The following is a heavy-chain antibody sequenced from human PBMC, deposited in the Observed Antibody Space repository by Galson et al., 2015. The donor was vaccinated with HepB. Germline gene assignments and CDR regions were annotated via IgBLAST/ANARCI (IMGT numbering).Heavy chain of an antibody. CDR3: ARGYSSDWSVSIGY. CDR1: GFTFSSYC. CDR2: INSDESST. Sequence: SLRLSCAASGFTFSSYCMHWVRQVPGTGSDWISRINSDESSTTYADSVKGRFTISRDNAKNTLYLQMNSLRAEDTAVYYCARGYSSDWSVSIGYWGQGTLVTVSS. D-gene: IGHD6-19*01. V-gene: IGHV3-74*01. J-gene: IGHJ4*02.